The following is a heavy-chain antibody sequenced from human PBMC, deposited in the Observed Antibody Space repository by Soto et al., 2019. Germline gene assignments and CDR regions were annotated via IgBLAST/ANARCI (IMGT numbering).Heavy chain of an antibody. CDR2: IYYSGST. V-gene: IGHV4-59*01. CDR1: GGSISSYY. CDR3: ARSGRGSSAGFYY. J-gene: IGHJ4*02. D-gene: IGHD3-16*01. Sequence: QVQLQESGPGLVKPSETLSLTCTVSGGSISSYYWSWIRQPPGKGLEWIGYIYYSGSTNYNPSLKSRVTISVYTSKNQISLKLSSVTAADTAVYYCARSGRGSSAGFYYWGQGTLVTVSS.